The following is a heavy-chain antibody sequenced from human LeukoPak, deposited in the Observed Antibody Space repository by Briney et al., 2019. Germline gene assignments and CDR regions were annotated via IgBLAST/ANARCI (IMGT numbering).Heavy chain of an antibody. V-gene: IGHV4-59*12. J-gene: IGHJ4*02. CDR2: IYHSGST. Sequence: SETLSLTCTVSGGSISSYYWSWIRQPPGKGLEWIGEIYHSGSTNYNPSLKSRVTISVDKSKNQFSLKLSSVTAADTAVYYCSAAAGSFDYWGQGTLVTVSS. D-gene: IGHD6-13*01. CDR1: GGSISSYY. CDR3: SAAAGSFDY.